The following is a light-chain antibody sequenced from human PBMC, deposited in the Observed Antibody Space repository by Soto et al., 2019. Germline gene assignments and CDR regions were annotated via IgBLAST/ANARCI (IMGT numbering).Light chain of an antibody. Sequence: QSALTQPASVSGSPGQSITISCTGTSSDVGNYNLVSWYQQHPGKAPKLMVYEVSKRPSGVSNRFSGSKSGNTASLTISGLQAEDETDYYCCSYAGSSPPYVFGTGTKLTVL. CDR3: CSYAGSSPPYV. CDR1: SSDVGNYNL. CDR2: EVS. V-gene: IGLV2-23*02. J-gene: IGLJ1*01.